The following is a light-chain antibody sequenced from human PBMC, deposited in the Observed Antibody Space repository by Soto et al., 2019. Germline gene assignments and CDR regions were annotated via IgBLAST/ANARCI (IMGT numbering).Light chain of an antibody. CDR3: QQSDSTPLT. CDR2: AAS. CDR1: QSISSY. V-gene: IGKV1-39*01. Sequence: DIQMTQSPSSLSASVGDRVTITCRASQSISSYLNWYQQKPGKAPKLLIYAASSWPSGVPSRFSGSGSGTDFNLTISSLQREDCATYYCQQSDSTPLTFGGGTKVEIK. J-gene: IGKJ4*01.